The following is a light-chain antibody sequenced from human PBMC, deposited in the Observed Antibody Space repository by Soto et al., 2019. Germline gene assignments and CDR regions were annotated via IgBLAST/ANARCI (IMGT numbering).Light chain of an antibody. V-gene: IGKV3-11*01. CDR2: DAS. Sequence: EVVLTQSPAILSLSPGERATLSCRASQSISSSLAWYQHKPGRAPRLLIYDASNRATGIPARFSGSGSGTDFTLTISSLEPEDVAVYYCQHRNNWPTFGGGTKVEIK. CDR1: QSISSS. CDR3: QHRNNWPT. J-gene: IGKJ4*01.